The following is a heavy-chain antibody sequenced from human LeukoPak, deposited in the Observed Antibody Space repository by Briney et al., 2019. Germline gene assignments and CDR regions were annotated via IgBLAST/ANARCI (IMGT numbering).Heavy chain of an antibody. V-gene: IGHV3-23*01. CDR2: ISNSGDST. D-gene: IGHD2-21*01. Sequence: GGSLRLSCAASGFTFSTYAMSWVRQAPGEGLQWVSGISNSGDSTYYLDSVKGRFTISRDNSKNTLHLQMSSLRAEDTALYYCVKDRCDRATCPEVWGQGTLVAVSS. J-gene: IGHJ4*02. CDR3: VKDRCDRATCPEV. CDR1: GFTFSTYA.